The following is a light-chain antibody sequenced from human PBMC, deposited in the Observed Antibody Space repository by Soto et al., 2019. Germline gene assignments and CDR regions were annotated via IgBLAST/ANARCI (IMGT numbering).Light chain of an antibody. CDR3: QQYGSSST. CDR1: QSVSSSY. J-gene: IGKJ5*01. Sequence: EIVLTQSPGTLSLSPGERATLSCRASQSVSSSYLAWYQQKPGQAPRLLISGASSRPTGIPDRFSGSGSGTDFTLTISRLEPEDFAVYYCQQYGSSSTCGQGTRRRL. CDR2: GAS. V-gene: IGKV3-20*01.